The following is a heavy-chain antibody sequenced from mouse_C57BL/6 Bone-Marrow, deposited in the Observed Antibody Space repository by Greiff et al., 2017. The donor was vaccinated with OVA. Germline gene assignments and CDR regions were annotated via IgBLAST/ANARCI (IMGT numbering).Heavy chain of an antibody. V-gene: IGHV14-1*01. Sequence: VQLQQSGAELVRPGASVKLSCTASGFNIQDYYMHWVKQRPEQGLEWIGRIDPEDGDTEYAPKFQGKATMTADTSSNTAYLQLSSLTSEDTAVYYCTGELRSPFAYWGQGTLVTVSA. CDR1: GFNIQDYY. CDR2: IDPEDGDT. D-gene: IGHD3-2*02. J-gene: IGHJ3*01. CDR3: TGELRSPFAY.